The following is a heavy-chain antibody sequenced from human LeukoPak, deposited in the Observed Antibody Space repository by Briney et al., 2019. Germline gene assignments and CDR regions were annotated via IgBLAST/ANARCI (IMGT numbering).Heavy chain of an antibody. V-gene: IGHV3-23*01. CDR1: GFTFSSYD. D-gene: IGHD1-26*01. CDR3: ARGRSGSFQAP. J-gene: IGHJ4*02. CDR2: ISGSGGGT. Sequence: GGSLRLSCAASGFTFSSYDMNWVRQAPGKGLEWVSAISGSGGGTYYADSVKGRFTISRDNAKNSLYLQMNSLRAEDTAVYYCARGRSGSFQAPGGQGTLVTVSS.